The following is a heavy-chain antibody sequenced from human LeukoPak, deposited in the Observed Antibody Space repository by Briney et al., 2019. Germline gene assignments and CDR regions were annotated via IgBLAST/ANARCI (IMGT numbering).Heavy chain of an antibody. CDR2: IYYTGTT. Sequence: PSETLSLTCTVSGDSISSGGYYWGWIRQPPGKGLEWIGTIYYTGTTHYNPSLKSRVTISVDTSKNQFSLKLSSVTAADTAVYYCARQGPYYNDRRSSFDYWGQGTLVTVSS. CDR1: GDSISSGGYY. D-gene: IGHD3-22*01. J-gene: IGHJ4*02. V-gene: IGHV4-39*01. CDR3: ARQGPYYNDRRSSFDY.